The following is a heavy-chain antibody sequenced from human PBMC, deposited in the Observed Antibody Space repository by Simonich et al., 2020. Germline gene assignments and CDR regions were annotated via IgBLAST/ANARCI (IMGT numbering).Heavy chain of an antibody. CDR3: ARTNTMRELDTMVRGVDYFDY. CDR1: GGTFSSYA. J-gene: IGHJ4*02. CDR2: SYPILGTA. D-gene: IGHD3-10*01. Sequence: QVQLVQSGAEVKKPGSSVKVSCKASGGTFSSYAISWVSQDPGQGLVWMGWSYPILGTANYAQKFQGRVTITADKSTSTAYMELSSLRSEDTAVYYCARTNTMRELDTMVRGVDYFDYWGQGTLVTVSS. V-gene: IGHV1-69*06.